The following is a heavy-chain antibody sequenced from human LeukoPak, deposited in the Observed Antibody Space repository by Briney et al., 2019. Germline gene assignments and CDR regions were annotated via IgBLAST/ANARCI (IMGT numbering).Heavy chain of an antibody. J-gene: IGHJ5*01. CDR3: AKVDGYNSGWYDS. D-gene: IGHD6-19*01. CDR1: GFTFNTHG. Sequence: GGSLRLSCAASGFTFNTHGMHWVRQPPGKGLEWVSGISWNSGNIGYADSVKGRFTISRDNAKNSLYLQMNSLRAEDTALYYCAKVDGYNSGWYDSWGQGTLVTVSS. V-gene: IGHV3-9*01. CDR2: ISWNSGNI.